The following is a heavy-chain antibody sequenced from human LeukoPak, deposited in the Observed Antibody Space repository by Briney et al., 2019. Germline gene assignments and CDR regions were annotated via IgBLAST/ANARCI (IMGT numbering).Heavy chain of an antibody. V-gene: IGHV3-74*01. CDR3: ARVPYGRSGYYSYFDN. CDR2: INSDGSTT. Sequence: GGSLRLSCAASGFTFSTYWMHWVRQVPGKGLVWVLCINSDGSTTRYADSVKGRFTISRDNAKNTLYLQMNSLRAEDTAVYYCARVPYGRSGYYSYFDNWGQGTLVTVSS. J-gene: IGHJ4*02. CDR1: GFTFSTYW. D-gene: IGHD3-22*01.